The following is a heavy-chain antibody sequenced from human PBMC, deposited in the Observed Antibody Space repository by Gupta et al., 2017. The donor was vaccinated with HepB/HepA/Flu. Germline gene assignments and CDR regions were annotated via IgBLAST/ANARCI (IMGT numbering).Heavy chain of an antibody. CDR1: GFTVSRSC. CDR3: ARDRYGDYWYFDL. Sequence: EVQVVESGGGLVQPGGSLRLSCAASGFTVSRSCLSGVRQAPGKGLEWVSLIYSDGRTYYTDSLKGRFTISRDNSKNTLYLQINSLRAEDTAVHYCARDRYGDYWYFDLWGRGTLVTVSS. D-gene: IGHD4-17*01. V-gene: IGHV3-66*01. CDR2: IYSDGRT. J-gene: IGHJ2*01.